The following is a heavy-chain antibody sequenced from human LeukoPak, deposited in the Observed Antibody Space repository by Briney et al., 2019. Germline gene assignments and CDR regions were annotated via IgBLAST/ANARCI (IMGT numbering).Heavy chain of an antibody. Sequence: GGSLRLSCAASGFTFSSYAMSWVRQAPGKGLEWVSAISGSGGSTYYADSVKGRFTISRDNSKNTLYLQMNSLRAEDTAVYDCAKASYYYDSSGPAKDYWGQGTLVTVSS. J-gene: IGHJ4*02. V-gene: IGHV3-23*01. CDR2: ISGSGGST. CDR1: GFTFSSYA. D-gene: IGHD3-22*01. CDR3: AKASYYYDSSGPAKDY.